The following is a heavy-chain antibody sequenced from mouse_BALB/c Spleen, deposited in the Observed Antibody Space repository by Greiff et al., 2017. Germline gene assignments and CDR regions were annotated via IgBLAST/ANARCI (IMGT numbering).Heavy chain of an antibody. V-gene: IGHV5-17*02. J-gene: IGHJ4*01. CDR3: ARNYDNAMDY. CDR2: ISSGSSTI. CDR1: GFTFSSFG. D-gene: IGHD2-4*01. Sequence: EVQVVESGGGLVQPGGSRKLSCAASGFTFSSFGMHWVRQAPEKGLEWVAYISSGSSTIYYADTVKGRFTIPRDNPKNTLFLQMTSLRSEDTAMYYCARNYDNAMDYWGQGTSVTVSS.